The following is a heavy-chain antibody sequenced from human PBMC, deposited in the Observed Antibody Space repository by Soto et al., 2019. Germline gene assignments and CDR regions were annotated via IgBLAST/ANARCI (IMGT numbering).Heavy chain of an antibody. CDR3: ASASYGSGSYTLCYGMDV. Sequence: ASVKVSCKASGYTFTSYYMHWVRQAPGQGLEWMGIINPSGGSTSYAQKFQGRVTMTRDTPTSTVYMELSSLRSEDTAVYYCASASYGSGSYTLCYGMDVWGQGTTVTVSS. J-gene: IGHJ6*02. D-gene: IGHD3-10*01. CDR1: GYTFTSYY. CDR2: INPSGGST. V-gene: IGHV1-46*01.